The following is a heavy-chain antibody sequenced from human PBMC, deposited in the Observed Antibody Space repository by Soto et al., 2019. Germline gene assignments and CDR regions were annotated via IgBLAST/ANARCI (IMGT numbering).Heavy chain of an antibody. V-gene: IGHV3-15*01. Sequence: PGGSLRLSCAASGFTLSNAWMSWVRQAPGKGLEWVGRIKSKTDGGTTDYAAPVKGRFTISRDDSKNTLYLQMNSLKTEDTAVYYCTIPYYDFWSGLVYYGMDVWGQGTTVTVSS. CDR1: GFTLSNAW. CDR3: TIPYYDFWSGLVYYGMDV. D-gene: IGHD3-3*01. J-gene: IGHJ6*02. CDR2: IKSKTDGGTT.